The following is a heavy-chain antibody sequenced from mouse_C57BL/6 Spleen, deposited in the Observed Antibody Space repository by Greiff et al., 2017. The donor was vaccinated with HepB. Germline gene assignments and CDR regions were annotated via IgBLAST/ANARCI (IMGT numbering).Heavy chain of an antibody. CDR1: GYTFTSYW. Sequence: QVQLQQPGTELVKPGASVKLSCKASGYTFTSYWMHWVKQRPGQGLEWIGNINPSNGGSNYNEKFKSKATLTVDKSSSTAYMQLSSLTSEDSAVYYCAREGWNDYVFDYWGQGTTLTVSS. CDR3: AREGWNDYVFDY. V-gene: IGHV1-53*01. J-gene: IGHJ2*01. CDR2: INPSNGGS. D-gene: IGHD2-4*01.